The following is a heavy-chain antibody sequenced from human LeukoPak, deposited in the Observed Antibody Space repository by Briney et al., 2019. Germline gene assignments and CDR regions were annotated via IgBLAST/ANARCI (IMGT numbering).Heavy chain of an antibody. CDR1: GGSISNSSHY. Sequence: PPETLSLTCTVSGGSISNSSHYWGWIRQPPGKGLEWIGSIYYSGSTYYNPSLKGRVTISVDTSKNQFSLKLSSVTAADTAVFYCARLLAGQQPGRYWGQGTLVTVSS. J-gene: IGHJ4*02. CDR2: IYYSGST. V-gene: IGHV4-39*01. D-gene: IGHD6-13*01. CDR3: ARLLAGQQPGRY.